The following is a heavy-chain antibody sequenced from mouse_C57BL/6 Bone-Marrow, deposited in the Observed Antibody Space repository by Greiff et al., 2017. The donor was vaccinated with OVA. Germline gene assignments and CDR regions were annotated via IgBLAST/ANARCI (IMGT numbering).Heavy chain of an antibody. J-gene: IGHJ2*01. CDR2: INPSTGGT. D-gene: IGHD1-1*01. CDR3: ARSYYYGPGY. V-gene: IGHV1-42*01. Sequence: DVKLQESGPELVKPGASVKISCKASGYSFTGYYMNWVKQSPEKSLEWIGEINPSTGGTTYNQKFKAKATLTVDKSSSTAYMQLKSLTSEDSAVYYCARSYYYGPGYWGQGTTLTVSS. CDR1: GYSFTGYY.